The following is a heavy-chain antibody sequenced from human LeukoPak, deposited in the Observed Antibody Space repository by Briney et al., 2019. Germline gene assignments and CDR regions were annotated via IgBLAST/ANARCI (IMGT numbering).Heavy chain of an antibody. Sequence: GGSLRLSCAASGFTFSSYGMHWVRQAPGQGLERVAFIRYDGNDQKYADSVKGRFTVSRDNSGNFLYLQMNSLRPEDTAVYYCARVAVAGTGWFDPWGQGTLVTVSS. CDR1: GFTFSSYG. CDR3: ARVAVAGTGWFDP. D-gene: IGHD6-19*01. CDR2: IRYDGNDQ. V-gene: IGHV3-30*02. J-gene: IGHJ5*02.